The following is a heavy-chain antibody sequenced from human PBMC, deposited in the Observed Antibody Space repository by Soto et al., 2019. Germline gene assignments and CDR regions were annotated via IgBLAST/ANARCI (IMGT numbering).Heavy chain of an antibody. Sequence: QVQRVQPGAEVKKPGSSVKVSCKASGYTFTNYGINWVRQAPGQGLEWLGWVSAYNGERRYAQRVQARVIMTTDTSTTTAYMEFMSLRSDDTAVYYCSRGTSIPASGDYWGQGTLVTVSS. D-gene: IGHD6-6*01. CDR3: SRGTSIPASGDY. CDR1: GYTFTNYG. J-gene: IGHJ4*01. CDR2: VSAYNGER. V-gene: IGHV1-18*01.